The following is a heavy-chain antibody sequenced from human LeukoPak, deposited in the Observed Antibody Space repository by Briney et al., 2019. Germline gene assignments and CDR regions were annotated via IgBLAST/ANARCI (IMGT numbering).Heavy chain of an antibody. J-gene: IGHJ4*02. D-gene: IGHD5-18*01. CDR1: GFTFSSYW. CDR3: ASRGYSYGYLVRY. V-gene: IGHV3-7*01. Sequence: GGSLRLSCAASGFTFSSYWMSWVRQAPGQGLEWVANIKQDGSEKYYVDSVKGRFTISRDNAKNSLYLQMNSLRAEDTAVYYCASRGYSYGYLVRYWGQGTLVTVSS. CDR2: IKQDGSEK.